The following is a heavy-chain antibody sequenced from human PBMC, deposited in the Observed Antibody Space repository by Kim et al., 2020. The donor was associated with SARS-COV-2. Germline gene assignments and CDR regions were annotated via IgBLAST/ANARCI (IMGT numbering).Heavy chain of an antibody. CDR3: ARTVDYDSSGGYFDY. J-gene: IGHJ4*02. D-gene: IGHD3-22*01. V-gene: IGHV5-51*01. Sequence: PSFPGQVTISADKSISTAYLQWSSLKASDTAMYYCARTVDYDSSGGYFDYWGQGTLVTVSS.